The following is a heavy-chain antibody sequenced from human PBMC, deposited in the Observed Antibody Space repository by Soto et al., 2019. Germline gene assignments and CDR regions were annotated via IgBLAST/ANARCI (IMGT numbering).Heavy chain of an antibody. V-gene: IGHV4-39*07. Sequence: PSETLSLTCTVSGGSISSVSYYWGWIRQPPGKGLEWIGSIYYSGSAYYSPSLKSRVTMSVDTSKNQLSLKLSSVTAADTAVYYCARASTTVTTLDYWGQGTLVTVSS. J-gene: IGHJ4*02. D-gene: IGHD4-17*01. CDR1: GGSISSVSYY. CDR3: ARASTTVTTLDY. CDR2: IYYSGSA.